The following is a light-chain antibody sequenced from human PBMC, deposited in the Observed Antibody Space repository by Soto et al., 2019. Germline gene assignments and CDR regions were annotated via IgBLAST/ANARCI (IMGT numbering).Light chain of an antibody. J-gene: IGKJ3*01. CDR2: GAS. Sequence: NVLTQSPGTLSLSPGESATRSCRASPSVSSSYLAWYQQKPVQAPRLLIYGASSRATGIPDRFSGSGSGTDFTLTISRLEPEDFAVYYCQQYGSSPTFGPGNQVDIK. CDR3: QQYGSSPT. V-gene: IGKV3-20*01. CDR1: PSVSSSY.